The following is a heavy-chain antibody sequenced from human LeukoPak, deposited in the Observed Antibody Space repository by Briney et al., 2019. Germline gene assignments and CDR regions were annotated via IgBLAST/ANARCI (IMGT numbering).Heavy chain of an antibody. Sequence: GGSLRLSCAASGFTFSSYAMSWVRQAPGKGLEWVSGITWNSGSIDYADSVKGRFTISRDNAKNSLYLQMNSLRAEDTALYYCAKAKASSPWYYFDYWGQGTLVTVSS. D-gene: IGHD2-2*01. J-gene: IGHJ4*02. CDR1: GFTFSSYA. CDR3: AKAKASSPWYYFDY. CDR2: ITWNSGSI. V-gene: IGHV3-9*01.